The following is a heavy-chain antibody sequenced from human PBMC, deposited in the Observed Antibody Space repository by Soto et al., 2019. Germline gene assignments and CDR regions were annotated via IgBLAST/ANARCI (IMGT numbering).Heavy chain of an antibody. V-gene: IGHV4-59*01. CDR1: GGSISSYY. CDR3: ARVSDILPFSIDY. CDR2: IYYSGST. Sequence: SETLSLTCTVSGGSISSYYWSWIRQPPGKGLEWIGYIYYSGSTNYNPSRKSRVTISVDTSKNQFSLKLSSVTAADTAVYYCARVSDILPFSIDYWGQGILVTVSS. J-gene: IGHJ4*02. D-gene: IGHD5-12*01.